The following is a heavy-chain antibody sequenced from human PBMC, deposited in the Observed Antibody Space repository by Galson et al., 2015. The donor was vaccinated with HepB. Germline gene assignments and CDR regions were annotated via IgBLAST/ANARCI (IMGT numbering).Heavy chain of an antibody. CDR3: ARKNSSASYDY. J-gene: IGHJ4*02. CDR1: GYTFNDYD. D-gene: IGHD6-25*01. Sequence: SVKVSCKASGYTFNDYDIHWVRQATGQGLEWMGWMNPNRGNTGYAQKFQGRVIMTRNTSISTAYMELSSLTSEDTALYYCARKNSSASYDYWGQGTLVTVSS. V-gene: IGHV1-8*01. CDR2: MNPNRGNT.